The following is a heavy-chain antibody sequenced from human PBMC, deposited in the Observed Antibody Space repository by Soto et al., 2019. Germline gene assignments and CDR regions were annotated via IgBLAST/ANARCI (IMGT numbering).Heavy chain of an antibody. Sequence: EASVKVSCKASGGTFSSYAIGWVRQAPGQGLEWMGGIIPIFGTANYAQKFQGRVTITADESTSTAYMELSSLRSEDTAVYYCARDRGYSSGWSVWYWGQGTLVTVSS. D-gene: IGHD6-19*01. CDR3: ARDRGYSSGWSVWY. CDR2: IIPIFGTA. J-gene: IGHJ4*02. CDR1: GGTFSSYA. V-gene: IGHV1-69*13.